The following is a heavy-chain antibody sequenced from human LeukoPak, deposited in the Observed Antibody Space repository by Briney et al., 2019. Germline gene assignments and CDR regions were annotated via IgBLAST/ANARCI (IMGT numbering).Heavy chain of an antibody. V-gene: IGHV3-7*01. J-gene: IGHJ4*02. D-gene: IGHD1-26*01. Sequence: GGSLRLSCAASGYTFGDYGMSWVRQTVGKGLECVAKIREDGNEKHYVDSVKGRFTISRDNAKNSLFLQMNNLRVDDTAVYYCVRDYRGGWNDYWGQGTLVTVSS. CDR3: VRDYRGGWNDY. CDR1: GYTFGDYG. CDR2: IREDGNEK.